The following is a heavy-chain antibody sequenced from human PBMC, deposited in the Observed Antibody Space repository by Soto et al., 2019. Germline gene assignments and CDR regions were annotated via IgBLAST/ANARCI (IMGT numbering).Heavy chain of an antibody. CDR3: ARAYGSFYSGSYYRY. D-gene: IGHD1-26*01. J-gene: IGHJ4*02. CDR1: GGSISSGDYY. Sequence: SETLSLTCTVSGGSISSGDYYWSWIRQPPGKGLEWIGYIYYSGSTYYNPSLKSRVTISVDTSKNQFSLKLSSVTAADTAVYYCARAYGSFYSGSYYRYWGQGTLVTVSS. V-gene: IGHV4-30-4*01. CDR2: IYYSGST.